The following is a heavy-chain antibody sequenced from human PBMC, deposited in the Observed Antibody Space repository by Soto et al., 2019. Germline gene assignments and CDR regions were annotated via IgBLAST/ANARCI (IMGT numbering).Heavy chain of an antibody. Sequence: QVQLVESGGGVVQPGRSLRLSCAASGFTFSSYAMHWVRQAPGKGLEWVAVISYDGSNKYYADSVKGRFTIDRDNSKNTRYLQMNSLRAEDTAVYYCARESRSTVTLGYWGQGTLVTVSS. CDR2: ISYDGSNK. V-gene: IGHV3-30-3*01. CDR3: ARESRSTVTLGY. CDR1: GFTFSSYA. J-gene: IGHJ4*02. D-gene: IGHD4-17*01.